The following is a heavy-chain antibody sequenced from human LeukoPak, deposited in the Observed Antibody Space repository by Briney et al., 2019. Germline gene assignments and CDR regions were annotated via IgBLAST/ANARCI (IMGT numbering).Heavy chain of an antibody. CDR2: INPNSGGT. D-gene: IGHD4-23*01. CDR1: GYTFTGYY. V-gene: IGHV1-2*02. J-gene: IGHJ4*02. CDR3: AVMTTVVTPNFDY. Sequence: ASPKVSCKASGYTFTGYYMHWVRQAPEQGLEWMGWINPNSGGTNYAQKFQSRVTMTRDTSISTAYMELSRLRSDDTAVYYCAVMTTVVTPNFDYWGQGTLVTVSS.